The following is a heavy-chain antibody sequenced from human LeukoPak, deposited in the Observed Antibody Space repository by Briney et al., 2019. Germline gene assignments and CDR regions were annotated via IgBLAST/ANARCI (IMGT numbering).Heavy chain of an antibody. J-gene: IGHJ3*02. D-gene: IGHD6-19*01. CDR3: AKDRIAVAGGEAFDI. Sequence: PGGSLRLSCAASGFTFSSYGMHWVRQAPGKGLEGVAFIRYDGSNKYYADSVKGRFTISRDNSKNTLYLQMNSLRAEDTAVYYCAKDRIAVAGGEAFDIWGQGTMVTVSS. CDR2: IRYDGSNK. CDR1: GFTFSSYG. V-gene: IGHV3-30*02.